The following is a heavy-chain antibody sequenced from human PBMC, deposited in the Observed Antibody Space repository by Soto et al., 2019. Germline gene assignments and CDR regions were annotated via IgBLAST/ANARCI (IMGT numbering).Heavy chain of an antibody. CDR1: GGSFSGYY. CDR3: ARGVRGVPKSRLAP. CDR2: INHSGST. D-gene: IGHD3-10*01. V-gene: IGHV4-34*01. J-gene: IGHJ5*02. Sequence: SETLSLTCAVYGGSFSGYYWSWIRQPPGKGLEWIGEINHSGSTNYNPSLKSRVTISVDTSKNQFSLKLSSVTAADTAVYYCARGVRGVPKSRLAPWGQGTLVTVSS.